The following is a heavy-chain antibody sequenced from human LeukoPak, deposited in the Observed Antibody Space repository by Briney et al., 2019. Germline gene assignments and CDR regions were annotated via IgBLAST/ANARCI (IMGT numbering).Heavy chain of an antibody. J-gene: IGHJ4*02. CDR3: ARGAYSYYDSPIALGY. D-gene: IGHD3-22*01. V-gene: IGHV1-18*01. Sequence: ASVKVSCKASGYTFTSYGISWVRQAPGQGLEWMGWISAYNGNTNYAQKLQGRVTMTTDTSTSTAYMELRSLRSDDTAVYYCARGAYSYYDSPIALGYWGQGTLVSVSS. CDR1: GYTFTSYG. CDR2: ISAYNGNT.